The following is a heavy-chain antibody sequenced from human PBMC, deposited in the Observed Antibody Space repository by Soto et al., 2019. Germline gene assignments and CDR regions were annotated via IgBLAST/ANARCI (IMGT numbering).Heavy chain of an antibody. D-gene: IGHD2-21*01. V-gene: IGHV1-24*01. CDR1: GYTPTELS. J-gene: IGHJ5*02. CDR3: ARLDWTYNWFDP. CDR2: FDPEDGKT. Sequence: ASVKVSCKVSGYTPTELSMHWVRQAPGKGLEWMGCFDPEDGKTIYAQKLQGRVTMTTDTSTSTAYMELRSLRSDDTAVYYCARLDWTYNWFDPWGQGTLVTVSS.